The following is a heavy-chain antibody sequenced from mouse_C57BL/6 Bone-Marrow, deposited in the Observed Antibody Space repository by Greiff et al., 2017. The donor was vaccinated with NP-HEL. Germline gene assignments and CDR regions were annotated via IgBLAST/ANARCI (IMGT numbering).Heavy chain of an antibody. CDR3: TTLIYYGNYGGFAY. CDR2: IDPENGDT. V-gene: IGHV14-4*01. J-gene: IGHJ3*01. D-gene: IGHD2-1*01. CDR1: GFNIKDDY. Sequence: DVQLQESGAELVRPGASVKLSCTASGFNIKDDYMHWVKQRPEQGLEWIGWIDPENGDTEYASKFQGKATITADTSSNTAYLQLSSLTSEDTAVYYCTTLIYYGNYGGFAYWGQGTLVTVSA.